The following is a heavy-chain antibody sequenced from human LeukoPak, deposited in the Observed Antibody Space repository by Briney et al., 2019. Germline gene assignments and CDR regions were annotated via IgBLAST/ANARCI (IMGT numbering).Heavy chain of an antibody. CDR3: AKVLVADTHYYYGMDV. V-gene: IGHV3-30*18. J-gene: IGHJ6*02. CDR1: GFTFSNYG. CDR2: ISYDGSNK. Sequence: PGGSLRLSCAASGFTFSNYGMHWVRQAPGKGLEWVAVISYDGSNKYYADSVKGRFTISRDNSKNTLYLQMNSLRAEDTAVYYCAKVLVADTHYYYGMDVWGQGTTVTVSS. D-gene: IGHD6-19*01.